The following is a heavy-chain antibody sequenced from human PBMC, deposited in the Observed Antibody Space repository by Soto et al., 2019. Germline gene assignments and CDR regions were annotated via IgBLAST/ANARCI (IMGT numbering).Heavy chain of an antibody. CDR1: GFTFSSYA. CDR2: ISVSGDST. D-gene: IGHD2-21*02. V-gene: IGHV3-23*01. J-gene: IGHJ4*02. Sequence: EVQLLESGGGLVQPGGSLRLSCAASGFTFSSYAMSWVRQAPGKGLEWVSGISVSGDSTYYAGSVKGRFTISRDNSKSTLYLQMNSLGAEDTALYYGAKIFRYGDPEYWGQGALVTVSS. CDR3: AKIFRYGDPEY.